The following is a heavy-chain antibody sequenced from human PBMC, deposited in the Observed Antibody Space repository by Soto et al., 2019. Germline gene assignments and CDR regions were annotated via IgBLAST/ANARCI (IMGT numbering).Heavy chain of an antibody. CDR1: GYIFSNYW. J-gene: IGHJ4*02. CDR2: IYPGDSDT. Sequence: PVESLKISCRGSGYIFSNYWIAWVRQVPGKGLEWMGVIYPGDSDTRYSPSFQGHITISADKSISTAYLQWSSLKASDTAMYYCARHYYNGYYYLDYWGRGTLVTSPQ. CDR3: ARHYYNGYYYLDY. D-gene: IGHD3-22*01. V-gene: IGHV5-51*01.